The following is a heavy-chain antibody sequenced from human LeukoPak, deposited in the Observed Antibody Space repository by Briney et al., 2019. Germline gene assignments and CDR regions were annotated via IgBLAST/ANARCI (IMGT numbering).Heavy chain of an antibody. D-gene: IGHD3-10*01. Sequence: PGGSLRLSCVASGFTFSSYGIHWVRQAPGKGLEWVAFIRYDGSNKCYADSVKGRFTISRDNSKNTLYLQMNSLRVEDTAVYYCAKDRGIISDYWGQGTLVTVSS. CDR2: IRYDGSNK. V-gene: IGHV3-30*02. CDR3: AKDRGIISDY. J-gene: IGHJ4*02. CDR1: GFTFSSYG.